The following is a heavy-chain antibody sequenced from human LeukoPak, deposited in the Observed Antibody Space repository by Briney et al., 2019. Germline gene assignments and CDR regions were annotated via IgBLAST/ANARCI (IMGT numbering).Heavy chain of an antibody. CDR2: IILIFGTA. D-gene: IGHD4-23*01. CDR3: ARGWLAETMVVTPYNY. V-gene: IGHV1-69*13. J-gene: IGHJ4*02. Sequence: ASVKVSCKASGYTFTSYGISWVRQAPGQGLEWMGGIILIFGTANYAQKFQGRVTITAVESTSTAYMEVSSLRSEDTAVYYCARGWLAETMVVTPYNYWGQGTLVTVSS. CDR1: GYTFTSYG.